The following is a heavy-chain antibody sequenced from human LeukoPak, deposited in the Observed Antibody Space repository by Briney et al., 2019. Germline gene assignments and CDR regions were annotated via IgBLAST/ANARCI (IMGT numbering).Heavy chain of an antibody. Sequence: GGSLRLSCAASGFTVSSNYMSWVRQAPGKGLEWVSLIYSGGNTYYADSVKGRFTISRDNSKNTLYLQMNSLRAEDTAMYYCASRAGSGSFYSIDAFDIWGQGTMVTVSS. J-gene: IGHJ3*02. CDR3: ASRAGSGSFYSIDAFDI. V-gene: IGHV3-66*01. D-gene: IGHD3-10*01. CDR1: GFTVSSNY. CDR2: IYSGGNT.